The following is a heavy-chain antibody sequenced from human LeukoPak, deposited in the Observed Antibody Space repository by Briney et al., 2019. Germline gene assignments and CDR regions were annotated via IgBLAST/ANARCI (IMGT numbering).Heavy chain of an antibody. J-gene: IGHJ4*02. D-gene: IGHD6-13*01. Sequence: PSETLSLTCTVSGGSISSYYWSWIRQPPGKGLEWIGYIDYSGSTNYNPSLKSRVTISVDTSKNQFSLKLTSVTAADTAVYYCARESSLGYSNSWFDYWGQGTLVTVSS. CDR2: IDYSGST. CDR1: GGSISSYY. V-gene: IGHV4-59*12. CDR3: ARESSLGYSNSWFDY.